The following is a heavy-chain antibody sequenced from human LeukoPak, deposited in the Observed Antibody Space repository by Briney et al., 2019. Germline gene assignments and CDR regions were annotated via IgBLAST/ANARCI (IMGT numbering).Heavy chain of an antibody. Sequence: GKSLKISCKGSGYTFTSYWIGWVRQMPGKGLEWMGIIYPGDSDTRYSPPFQGQVTISADKSISTAYLQWSSLKASDTAMYYCARLVEQWLVRGYFDYWGQGTPVTVSS. J-gene: IGHJ4*02. V-gene: IGHV5-51*01. D-gene: IGHD6-19*01. CDR3: ARLVEQWLVRGYFDY. CDR2: IYPGDSDT. CDR1: GYTFTSYW.